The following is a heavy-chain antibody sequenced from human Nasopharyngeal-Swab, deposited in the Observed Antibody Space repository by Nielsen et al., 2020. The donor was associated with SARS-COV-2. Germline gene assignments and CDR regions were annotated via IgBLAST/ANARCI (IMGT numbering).Heavy chain of an antibody. CDR3: ARLETVDTAMVTGGYFDY. CDR1: GGSISSYY. Sequence: SETLSLTCTVSGGSISSYYWSWIRQPPGKGLEWIGYIYYSGSTNYNPSLKSRVTISVDTSKNQFSLKLSSVTAADTAVYYCARLETVDTAMVTGGYFDYWGQGTLDTVSS. J-gene: IGHJ4*02. D-gene: IGHD5-18*01. CDR2: IYYSGST. V-gene: IGHV4-59*13.